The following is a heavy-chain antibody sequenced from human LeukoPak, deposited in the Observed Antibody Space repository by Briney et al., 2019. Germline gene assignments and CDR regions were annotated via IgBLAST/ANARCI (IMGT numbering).Heavy chain of an antibody. CDR1: GYSISRGSY. D-gene: IGHD2-15*01. Sequence: PSETLSLTCAVSGYSISRGSYWGWIRQPPGKGLEWIGSVYHSGSAYYNPSLKSRVTISVDTSKNQFSLKLTSVTAADTAVYYCAVVLHSGQFAFDIWGQGTMVTVSS. J-gene: IGHJ3*02. CDR3: AVVLHSGQFAFDI. V-gene: IGHV4-38-2*01. CDR2: VYHSGSA.